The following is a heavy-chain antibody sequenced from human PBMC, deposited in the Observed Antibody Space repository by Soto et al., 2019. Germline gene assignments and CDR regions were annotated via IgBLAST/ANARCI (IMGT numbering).Heavy chain of an antibody. J-gene: IGHJ6*02. Sequence: SDTLSLTFTVSGCSISSGDYYWSWILQPPGKGLEWIGYIYYSGSTYYNPSLKSRVTISVDTSKNQFSLKLSSVTAADTAVYYCARDGWKVRWYQYYGMDVWGQGTTVTVSS. CDR3: ARDGWKVRWYQYYGMDV. V-gene: IGHV4-30-4*02. CDR2: IYYSGST. CDR1: GCSISSGDYY. D-gene: IGHD2-15*01.